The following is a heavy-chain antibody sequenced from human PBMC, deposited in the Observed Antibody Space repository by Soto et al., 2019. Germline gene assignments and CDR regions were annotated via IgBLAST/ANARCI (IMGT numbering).Heavy chain of an antibody. V-gene: IGHV4-39*01. CDR1: GGSISSSSYY. CDR3: ASPRIAFYNWFDP. Sequence: SETLSLTCTVSGGSISSSSYYWGWIRQPPGKGLEWIGSIYYSGSTYYNPSLKSRVTISVDTSKNQFSLKLSSVTAADTAVYYCASPRIAFYNWFDPGGQGTLVTV. D-gene: IGHD3-3*02. CDR2: IYYSGST. J-gene: IGHJ5*02.